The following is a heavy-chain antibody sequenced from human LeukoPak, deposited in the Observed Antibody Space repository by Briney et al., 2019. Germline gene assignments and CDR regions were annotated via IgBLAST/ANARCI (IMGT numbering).Heavy chain of an antibody. CDR3: ARSTVRDYYYGMDV. CDR2: IYYGGST. D-gene: IGHD5/OR15-5a*01. J-gene: IGHJ6*02. CDR1: GGSISTYY. V-gene: IGHV4-59*08. Sequence: SETLSLTCTVSGGSISTYYWSWIRQPPGKGLEWIGYIYYGGSTNYNPSLKSRVTISVDTSKNQFSLNLSSVTAADTAVYYCARSTVRDYYYGMDVWGQGTTVTVSS.